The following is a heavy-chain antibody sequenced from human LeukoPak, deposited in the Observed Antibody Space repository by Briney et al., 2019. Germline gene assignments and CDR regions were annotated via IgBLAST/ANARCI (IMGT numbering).Heavy chain of an antibody. Sequence: SETLSLTCTVSGGSISSSSYYWGWIRQPPGKGLEWIGSIYYSGSTYYNPSLKSRVTISVDTSKNQFSLKLSSVTAADTAVYYCARGYAARLWGQGTLVTVSS. V-gene: IGHV4-39*07. J-gene: IGHJ4*02. D-gene: IGHD6-6*01. CDR2: IYYSGST. CDR1: GGSISSSSYY. CDR3: ARGYAARL.